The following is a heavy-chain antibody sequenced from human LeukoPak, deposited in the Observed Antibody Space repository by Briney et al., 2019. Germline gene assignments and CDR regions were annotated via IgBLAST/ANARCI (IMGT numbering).Heavy chain of an antibody. V-gene: IGHV4-61*01. Sequence: PSETLPLTCTVSGGSISSGSYYWNWIRQPPGKGLEWIGYIYYSGSTNYNPSLKSRVTISVDTSKNQFSLKLSSVTAADTAVYYCARGGSKYRNRGGYFDYWGQGTLVTVSS. CDR2: IYYSGST. J-gene: IGHJ4*02. D-gene: IGHD2/OR15-2a*01. CDR1: GGSISSGSYY. CDR3: ARGGSKYRNRGGYFDY.